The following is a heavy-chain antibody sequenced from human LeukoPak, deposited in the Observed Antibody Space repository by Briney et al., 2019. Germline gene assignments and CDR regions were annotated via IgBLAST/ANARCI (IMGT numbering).Heavy chain of an antibody. V-gene: IGHV3-7*01. CDR3: AITGNGRSDF. D-gene: IGHD2-8*01. CDR2: IGQEESDK. CDR1: GLNLRTYW. Sequence: GSLILSGAASGLNLRTYWMSGVGQAPGKWLDWVANIGQEESDKYYVDSVKGRFTISRDNAKNSLYLQMNSLRAEDGAVYSCAITGNGRSDFWGQGTLVTVSS. J-gene: IGHJ4*02.